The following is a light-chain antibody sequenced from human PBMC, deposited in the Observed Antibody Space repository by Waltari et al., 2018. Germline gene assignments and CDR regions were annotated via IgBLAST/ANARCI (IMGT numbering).Light chain of an antibody. Sequence: SSGLTQDPAVSVALGQTIRITCRGDSLRTSYANWYQVKTGQAPVLVMFGKEKRPSGVPDRISGESSETTSSLIITGAQAEDEADYYCSSRNGRASQVVFAGGTKVTVL. CDR3: SSRNGRASQVV. V-gene: IGLV3-19*01. CDR2: GKE. J-gene: IGLJ2*01. CDR1: SLRTSY.